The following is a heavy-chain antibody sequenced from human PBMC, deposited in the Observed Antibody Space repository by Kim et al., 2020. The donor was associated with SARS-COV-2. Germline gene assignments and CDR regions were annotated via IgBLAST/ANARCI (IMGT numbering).Heavy chain of an antibody. V-gene: IGHV6-1*01. CDR3: ARAGCTNGVCYPSYSSSWGWFDP. CDR2: TYYRSKWYN. J-gene: IGHJ5*02. D-gene: IGHD2-8*01. Sequence: SQTLSLTCAISGDSVSSNSAAWNWIRQSPSRGLEWLGRTYYRSKWYNDYAVSVKSRITINPDTSKNQLSLQLNSVTPEDTAVYYCARAGCTNGVCYPSYSSSWGWFDPWGQGTLVTVSS. CDR1: GDSVSSNSAA.